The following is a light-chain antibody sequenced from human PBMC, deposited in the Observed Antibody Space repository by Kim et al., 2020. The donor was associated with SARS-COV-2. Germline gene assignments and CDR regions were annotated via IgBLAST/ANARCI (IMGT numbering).Light chain of an antibody. Sequence: IVLTQSPGTLSLSPGESATLSCTASQSVSLTSVAWYQQKPGQAPRLLIYGASYRANGIPDRFSGSGAGTDFTLTIFRLESEDFAVYYCQQYGTSPQTFGQGTKVDIK. CDR1: QSVSLTS. V-gene: IGKV3-20*01. J-gene: IGKJ1*01. CDR2: GAS. CDR3: QQYGTSPQT.